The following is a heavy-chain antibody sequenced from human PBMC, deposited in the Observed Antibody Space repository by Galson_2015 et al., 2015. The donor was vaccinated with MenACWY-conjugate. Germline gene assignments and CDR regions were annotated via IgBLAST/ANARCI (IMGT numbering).Heavy chain of an antibody. D-gene: IGHD3-22*01. CDR3: AKGANYYDSSGKRYDAFDI. CDR1: GFTFSKWA. J-gene: IGHJ3*02. CDR2: ISASGGDI. Sequence: SLRLSCAASGFTFSKWAMSWVRQAPGKGLERVSGISASGGDIDYADSVKGRFTISRDNSKNTVYLQMNSLRAEDTAVYHCAKGANYYDSSGKRYDAFDIWGQGTMVTVSS. V-gene: IGHV3-23*01.